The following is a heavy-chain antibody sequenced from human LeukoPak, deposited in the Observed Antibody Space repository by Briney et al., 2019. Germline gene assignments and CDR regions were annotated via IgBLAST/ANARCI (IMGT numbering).Heavy chain of an antibody. CDR3: ARVGYSDFRSGYYWDY. D-gene: IGHD3-3*01. CDR1: GFTFSSYW. Sequence: GGSLRLSCAASGFTFSSYWMSWVRQAPGKGLEWVANIKQDGSEKYYVDSLKGRFTISRDNAKNSLYLQMNSLRAEDTAVYYCARVGYSDFRSGYYWDYWGQGTLATVSS. CDR2: IKQDGSEK. V-gene: IGHV3-7*01. J-gene: IGHJ4*02.